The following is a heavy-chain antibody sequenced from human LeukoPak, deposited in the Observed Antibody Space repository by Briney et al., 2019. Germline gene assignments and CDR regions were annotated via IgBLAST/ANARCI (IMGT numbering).Heavy chain of an antibody. J-gene: IGHJ4*02. CDR2: ISDDGTST. CDR1: GFTFSSYG. V-gene: IGHV3-33*05. Sequence: GGSLRLSCAASGFTFSSYGMHWVRQAPGRGLEWVAVISDDGTSTHYADSVKGRFTISRDNSKDTLYLQMNSLRAEDTAVYYCGKAVLPTTMPFVHDFWGQGTLVTVSS. CDR3: GKAVLPTTMPFVHDF. D-gene: IGHD2-2*01.